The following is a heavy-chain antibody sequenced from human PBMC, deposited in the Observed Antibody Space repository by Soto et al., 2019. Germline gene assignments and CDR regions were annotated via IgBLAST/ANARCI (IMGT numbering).Heavy chain of an antibody. CDR2: INGDGSGT. D-gene: IGHD3-10*01. CDR3: ARGIFGSGTANDS. V-gene: IGHV3-74*01. CDR1: GFNFSGSW. Sequence: EVQLVESGGGLVQPGGSLRLSCAASGFNFSGSWMHWVRQAPGKGLVWVSRINGDGSGTSYADFVKGRFTISRDDAKNTLFLQLNGLRAADTAVYYCARGIFGSGTANDSWCQGTLVTVSS. J-gene: IGHJ4*02.